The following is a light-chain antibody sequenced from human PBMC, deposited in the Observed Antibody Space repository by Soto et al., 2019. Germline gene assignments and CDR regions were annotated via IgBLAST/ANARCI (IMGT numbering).Light chain of an antibody. J-gene: IGKJ5*01. V-gene: IGKV3-20*01. CDR3: QQYSESPIT. Sequence: LTKSPCTLSSSKEDGATLTCLASETIKNYYFACYQQQPGQAPRLLIYAAARRATGVPARFSGGGSGTDFTLTISRRQPEDIVVFYCQQYSESPITFGQGTRLEIK. CDR2: AAA. CDR1: ETIKNYY.